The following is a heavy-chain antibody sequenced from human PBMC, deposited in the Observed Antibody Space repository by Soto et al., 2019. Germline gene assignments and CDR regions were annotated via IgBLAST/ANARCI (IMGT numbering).Heavy chain of an antibody. CDR1: GYTFTGYY. D-gene: IGHD3-9*01. Sequence: QVQLVQSGAEVKQPGASVKVSCKASGYTFTGYYMHWVRQAPGQGLEWMGWINPNSGGTNYAQKFQGWVTMTRDTSISTAYMELSRLRSDDTAVYYCARGSETILRYFDWPTYYYYGMDVWGQGTTVTVSS. CDR2: INPNSGGT. V-gene: IGHV1-2*04. CDR3: ARGSETILRYFDWPTYYYYGMDV. J-gene: IGHJ6*02.